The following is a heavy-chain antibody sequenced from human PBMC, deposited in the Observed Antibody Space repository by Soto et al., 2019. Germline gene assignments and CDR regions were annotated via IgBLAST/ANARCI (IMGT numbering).Heavy chain of an antibody. Sequence: QEQLVQSGAEVEKPGSSVKVSCKSSGGTFSTYAIHWVRQAPGQGLEWMGRIIPLFGTANYTKKLKGRVTITSDESTSTAHLELSSLKAEDTAVYYCARGARLTLCASRAERSDNGLHDRGQGTTVTVSS. D-gene: IGHD1-1*01. CDR1: GGTFSTYA. CDR3: ARGARLTLCASRAERSDNGLHD. J-gene: IGHJ6*02. CDR2: IIPLFGTA. V-gene: IGHV1-69*01.